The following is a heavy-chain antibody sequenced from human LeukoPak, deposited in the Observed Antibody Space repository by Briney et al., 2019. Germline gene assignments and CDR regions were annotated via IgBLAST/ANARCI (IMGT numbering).Heavy chain of an antibody. J-gene: IGHJ4*02. CDR3: VKGPRPDITVAHTVEN. CDR2: ISSRGDST. CDR1: GFILSNYA. Sequence: GGSLRLSCAASGFILSNYAMSWVRQVPGRGLEWVSTISSRGDSTYVADSVKGRSTISRDNSKNSLYLQMNTVRAEDTAVYYCVKGPRPDITVAHTVENWGQGTLVTVSS. V-gene: IGHV3-23*01. D-gene: IGHD6-19*01.